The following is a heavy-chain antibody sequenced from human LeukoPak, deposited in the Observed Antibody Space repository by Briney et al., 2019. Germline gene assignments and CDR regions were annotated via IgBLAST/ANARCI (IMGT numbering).Heavy chain of an antibody. J-gene: IGHJ3*01. D-gene: IGHD1-26*01. CDR2: IIPIFDRP. V-gene: IGHV1-69*06. Sequence: GASVKVSCKASGYTFTSYGISWVRQAPGQGLEWMGGIIPIFDRPNYAQKFEGRVTITADKSTNTTYMEISSLTSDDTAVYYCARDAQWELRAFDVWGRGTMVIVSS. CDR3: ARDAQWELRAFDV. CDR1: GYTFTSYG.